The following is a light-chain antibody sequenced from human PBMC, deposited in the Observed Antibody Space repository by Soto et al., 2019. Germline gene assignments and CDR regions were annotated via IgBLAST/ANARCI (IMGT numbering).Light chain of an antibody. CDR1: QSISSW. Sequence: DIQMTQSPSTLSASVGDRVTITCRASQSISSWLAWYQQKPGKAPKLLIYKASSLESGVPSRFSGSGSGTEFTLTISSLQPDDFATYYCQQYNSYSRPFGQGTKVEMK. CDR2: KAS. V-gene: IGKV1-5*03. J-gene: IGKJ1*01. CDR3: QQYNSYSRP.